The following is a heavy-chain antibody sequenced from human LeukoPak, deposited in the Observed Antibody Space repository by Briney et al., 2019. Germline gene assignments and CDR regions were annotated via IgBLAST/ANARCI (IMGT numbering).Heavy chain of an antibody. CDR1: GFTFSHYA. Sequence: GGSLRLSCAVSGFTFSHYAMRWVRQAPGRGVEWVGSLTDSGYATYYADSVKGRLTISRDNSNSTLYLQISGLREEDRAVYYCARGYSHNSGGWLDPWGQGTLVTVSS. J-gene: IGHJ5*02. CDR2: LTDSGYAT. V-gene: IGHV3-23*01. D-gene: IGHD5-12*01. CDR3: ARGYSHNSGGWLDP.